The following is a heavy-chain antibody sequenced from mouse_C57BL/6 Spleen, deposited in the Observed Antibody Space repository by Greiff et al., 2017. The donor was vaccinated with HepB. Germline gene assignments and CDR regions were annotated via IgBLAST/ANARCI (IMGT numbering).Heavy chain of an antibody. Sequence: VKLMESGPGLVAPSQSLSITCTVSGFSLTSYGVDWVRQSPGKGLEWLGVIWGVGSTNYYSALKSRLSISKENSKSQVFLKMNSLQADDTAMYYWASRDSSGSFAYWGQGTLVTVSA. CDR3: ASRDSSGSFAY. CDR2: IWGVGST. V-gene: IGHV2-6*01. J-gene: IGHJ3*01. CDR1: GFSLTSYG. D-gene: IGHD3-2*02.